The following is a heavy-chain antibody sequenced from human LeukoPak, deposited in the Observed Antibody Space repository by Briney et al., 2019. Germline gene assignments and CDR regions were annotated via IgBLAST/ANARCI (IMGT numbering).Heavy chain of an antibody. J-gene: IGHJ4*02. CDR2: ISDSGGTT. D-gene: IGHD6-13*01. CDR1: EFTFSSYA. Sequence: GGSLRLSCAASEFTFSSYAMSWVRQAPEKGLEWVSVISDSGGTTYYADSVKGRFTISRDNSKNTLYLQMNSLRADDTAVYYCGKDGLVAGGTWFFDSWGQGTMVTVSS. CDR3: GKDGLVAGGTWFFDS. V-gene: IGHV3-23*01.